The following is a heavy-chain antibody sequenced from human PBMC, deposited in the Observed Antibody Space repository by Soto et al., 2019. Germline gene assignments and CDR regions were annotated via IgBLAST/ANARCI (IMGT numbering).Heavy chain of an antibody. CDR3: TRGPYGTGGDYYYGMDV. V-gene: IGHV3-53*04. D-gene: IGHD3-10*01. CDR2: IYSGGST. Sequence: EVQLVESGGGLVQPGGSLRLSCAVSGLTVSTNYMSWVRQAPGEGLEWVSVIYSGGSTFYADSVKGRFTISRDISKNTLDLQMNSLRAEDTAVYYCTRGPYGTGGDYYYGMDVWGQGTTVTVSS. J-gene: IGHJ6*02. CDR1: GLTVSTNY.